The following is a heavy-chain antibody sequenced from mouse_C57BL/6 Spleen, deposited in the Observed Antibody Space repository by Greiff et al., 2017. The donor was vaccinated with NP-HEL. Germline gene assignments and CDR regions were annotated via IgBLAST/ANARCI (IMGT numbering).Heavy chain of an antibody. J-gene: IGHJ3*01. CDR2: ISYSGST. CDR3: ARGSTVVATPFAY. V-gene: IGHV3-1*01. Sequence: EVQLQESGPGMVKPSQSLSLTCTVTGYSITSGYDWHWIRHFPGNKLEWMGYISYSGSTNYNPSLKSRISITHDTSKNHFFLKLNSVTTEDTATYYCARGSTVVATPFAYWGQGTLVTVSA. D-gene: IGHD1-1*01. CDR1: GYSITSGYD.